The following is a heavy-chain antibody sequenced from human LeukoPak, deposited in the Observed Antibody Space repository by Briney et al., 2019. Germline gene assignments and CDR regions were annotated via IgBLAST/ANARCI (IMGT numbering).Heavy chain of an antibody. CDR1: GFTLGDYY. CDR2: ISNSGSTI. CDR3: ARDKSHGGMDV. Sequence: PGGSLRLSCTASGFTLGDYYMNWIRQAPGKGPEWVSYISNSGSTIYYADYVKGRFTVSRDNTKNPLYLQMNSLRAEDTAVYFCARDKSHGGMDVWGRGTTVTVSS. J-gene: IGHJ6*02. V-gene: IGHV3-11*01.